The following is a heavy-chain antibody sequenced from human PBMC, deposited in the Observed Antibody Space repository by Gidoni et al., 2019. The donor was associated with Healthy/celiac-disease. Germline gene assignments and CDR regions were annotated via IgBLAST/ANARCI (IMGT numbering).Heavy chain of an antibody. CDR2: ISSSSSYI. CDR1: GFTFSSYS. Sequence: EVKLVESGGGLVKPGGSLRPSCAHAGFTFSSYSMNWVRQAPGKGLEWVSSISSSSSYIYYADSVKGRFTISRDNAKNSLYLQMNSLRAEDTAVYYCARYSSSWYDYYYYGMDVWGQGTTVTVSS. D-gene: IGHD6-13*01. CDR3: ARYSSSWYDYYYYGMDV. V-gene: IGHV3-21*01. J-gene: IGHJ6*02.